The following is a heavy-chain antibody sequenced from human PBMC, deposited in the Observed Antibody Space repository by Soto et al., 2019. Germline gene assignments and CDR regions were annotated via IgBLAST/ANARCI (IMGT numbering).Heavy chain of an antibody. V-gene: IGHV4-31*03. CDR1: GGSISSGGYY. CDR3: ARIVVVPAAIEGSNWFDP. Sequence: SETLSLTCTVSGGSISSGGYYWSWIRQHPGKGLERIGYIYYSGSTYYNPSLKSRVTISVDTSKNQFSLKLSSVTAADTAVYYCARIVVVPAAIEGSNWFDPWGQGTLVTVSS. CDR2: IYYSGST. D-gene: IGHD2-2*01. J-gene: IGHJ5*02.